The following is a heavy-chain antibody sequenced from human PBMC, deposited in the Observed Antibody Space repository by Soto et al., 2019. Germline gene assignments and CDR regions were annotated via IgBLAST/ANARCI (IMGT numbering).Heavy chain of an antibody. Sequence: PGGSLRLSCAASGFTFNSYGMHWVRQAPGKGLEWVAVISYDGSDKYYADSVKGRFTISRDNSKNTLYLQMNSLRAEDTALYYCAKTEALGRSGRAWFDPWGQGTLVTVSS. J-gene: IGHJ5*02. D-gene: IGHD3-10*01. V-gene: IGHV3-30*18. CDR2: ISYDGSDK. CDR1: GFTFNSYG. CDR3: AKTEALGRSGRAWFDP.